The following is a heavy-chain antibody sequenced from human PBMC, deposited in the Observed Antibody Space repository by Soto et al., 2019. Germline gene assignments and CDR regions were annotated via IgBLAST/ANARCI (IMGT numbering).Heavy chain of an antibody. CDR1: GFTFSSYG. CDR2: IWYDGSSK. Sequence: QVQLVESGGGVVQPGRSLRLSCAASGFTFSSYGMHWVRQAPGKGLEWVAVIWYDGSSKYYADSVKGRFTISRDNSKNTLYLQMDSLRAEDTAVYYCARVDGGSSLFYYYYGMDVWGQGTTVTVSS. V-gene: IGHV3-33*01. CDR3: ARVDGGSSLFYYYYGMDV. J-gene: IGHJ6*02. D-gene: IGHD6-6*01.